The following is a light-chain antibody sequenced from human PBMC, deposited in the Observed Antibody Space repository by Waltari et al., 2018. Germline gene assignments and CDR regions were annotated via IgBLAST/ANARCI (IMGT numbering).Light chain of an antibody. J-gene: IGLJ2*01. V-gene: IGLV2-11*01. Sequence: QSALTQPRSVSGSPGQSVTISCTGTSSDVGGYNYFPWSQQHPAKAPKLMLYDASKRPSGVPYRFSGSKSGNTASLTISGLQTEDEADYSCCSYAGRYTLVFGGGTKLTVL. CDR3: CSYAGRYTLV. CDR1: SSDVGGYNY. CDR2: DAS.